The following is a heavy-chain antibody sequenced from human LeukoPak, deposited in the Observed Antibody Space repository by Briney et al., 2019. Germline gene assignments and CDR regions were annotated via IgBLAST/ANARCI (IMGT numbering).Heavy chain of an antibody. J-gene: IGHJ3*02. Sequence: PGGSLRLSCAASGFTFSSYGMHWVRQAPGKGLEWVAVISYDGSNKYYADSVKGRFTISRDNSKNTLYLQMNSLRAEDTAVYYCVRGAPRWGSEGLGAFDIWGQGTMVTVSS. CDR2: ISYDGSNK. CDR1: GFTFSSYG. CDR3: VRGAPRWGSEGLGAFDI. D-gene: IGHD2-21*01. V-gene: IGHV3-30*03.